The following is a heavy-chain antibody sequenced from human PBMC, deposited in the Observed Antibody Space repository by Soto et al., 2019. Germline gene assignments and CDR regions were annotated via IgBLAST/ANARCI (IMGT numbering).Heavy chain of an antibody. CDR1: GFTVSSNY. D-gene: IGHD2-2*01. CDR3: ARVSSTWTDAFDI. CDR2: ISSGGST. V-gene: IGHV3-66*01. J-gene: IGHJ3*02. Sequence: EVQLVESGGGLVQPGGSLRLSCAASGFTVSSNYMSWVRQAPGKGLEWVSVISSGGSTYYADSVKGRFTISRDNSKNTLYVQMNSLRAEDTAVYYCARVSSTWTDAFDIWGQGTMVTVSS.